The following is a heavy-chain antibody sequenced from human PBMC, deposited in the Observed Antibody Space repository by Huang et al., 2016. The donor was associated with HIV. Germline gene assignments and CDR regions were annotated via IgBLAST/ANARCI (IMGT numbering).Heavy chain of an antibody. V-gene: IGHV3-30*02. D-gene: IGHD2-15*01. CDR2: IQYDGTKK. CDR3: AKVTLGFDY. J-gene: IGHJ4*02. CDR1: GFTFSSYG. Sequence: QVQLVESGGGVVQPGGSLGLSCATSGFTFSSYGMHWVRQAPGLGLEWVAFIQYDGTKKYYADSVKGRFNISRDNSKNMLHLQMNNWRVEDTAAYFCAKVTLGFDYWGQGTWVTVSS.